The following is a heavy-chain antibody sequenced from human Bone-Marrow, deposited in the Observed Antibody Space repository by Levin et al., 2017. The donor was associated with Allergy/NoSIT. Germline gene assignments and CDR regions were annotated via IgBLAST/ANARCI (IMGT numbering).Heavy chain of an antibody. V-gene: IGHV7-4-1*02. CDR1: GYIFTTYS. CDR2: INTNTGSP. D-gene: IGHD1-1*01. Sequence: GASVKVSCKASGYIFTTYSMSWVRQAPGQGLEWMGWINTNTGSPTYALGFTGRYDFSLDTAVSTAYLQISSLKTEDTAVYYCARGLTTGSHWFDPWGQGTLVVVSS. J-gene: IGHJ5*02. CDR3: ARGLTTGSHWFDP.